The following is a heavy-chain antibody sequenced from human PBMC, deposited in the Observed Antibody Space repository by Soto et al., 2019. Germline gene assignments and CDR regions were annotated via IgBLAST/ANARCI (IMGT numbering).Heavy chain of an antibody. CDR3: AREVRRAVAGTGDYYGMDV. CDR2: IIPILGIA. J-gene: IGHJ6*02. V-gene: IGHV1-69*02. D-gene: IGHD6-19*01. CDR1: GGTFSSYT. Sequence: QVQLVQSGAEVKKPGSSVKVSCKASGGTFSSYTISWVRQAPGQGLEWMGRIIPILGIANYAQKFQGRVTITADKSASTAYMEVSSLRSEDTAVYYCAREVRRAVAGTGDYYGMDVWGQGTTVTVSS.